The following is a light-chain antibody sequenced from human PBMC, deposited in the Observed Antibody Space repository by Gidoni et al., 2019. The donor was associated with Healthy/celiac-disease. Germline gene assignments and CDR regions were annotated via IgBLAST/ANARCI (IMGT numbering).Light chain of an antibody. V-gene: IGKV1-39*01. CDR3: QQSYSTLLFT. CDR2: AAS. J-gene: IGKJ3*01. CDR1: QRISSY. Sequence: DIQLTQSPSSLSASVGDKVTITFRASQRISSYVNWYQQKPGKAPKLLIYAASSLQSGVPSRFSGSGSGTDFTLTISSLQPEDFATYYCQQSYSTLLFTFGPGTKVDIK.